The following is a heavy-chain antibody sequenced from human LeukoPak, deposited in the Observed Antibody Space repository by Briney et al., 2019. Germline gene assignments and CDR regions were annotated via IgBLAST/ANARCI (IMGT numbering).Heavy chain of an antibody. D-gene: IGHD1-26*01. V-gene: IGHV3-7*01. Sequence: PGGSLRLSCAASGFTCSPGKGLEWAANRKRDGSEKYYVDSVKGRFSTSRDNDKKSLCLQVNSLRAGDTAVYDCPRPPLYRGTSKVHPDWGQGTLVTVSS. J-gene: IGHJ4*02. CDR1: GFTCS. CDR2: RKRDGSEK. CDR3: PRPPLYRGTSKVHPD.